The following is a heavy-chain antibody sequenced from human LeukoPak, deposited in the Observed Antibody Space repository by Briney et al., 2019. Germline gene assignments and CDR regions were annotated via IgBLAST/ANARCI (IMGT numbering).Heavy chain of an antibody. CDR2: ISGSGGST. CDR3: AKPGREAAAGTGLGFDP. J-gene: IGHJ5*02. CDR1: GFTFSSYA. Sequence: GGSLRLSRAASGFTFSSYAMSWVRQAPGKGLEWVSAISGSGGSTYYADSVKGRFTISRDNSKNTLYLQMNSLRAEDTAVYYCAKPGREAAAGTGLGFDPWGQGTLVTVSS. D-gene: IGHD6-13*01. V-gene: IGHV3-23*01.